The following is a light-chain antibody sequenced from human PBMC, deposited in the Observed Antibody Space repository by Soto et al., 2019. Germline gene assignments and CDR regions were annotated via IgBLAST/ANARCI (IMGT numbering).Light chain of an antibody. V-gene: IGLV1-51*01. J-gene: IGLJ3*02. CDR3: GTCDSSLSAGV. CDR2: DNS. CDR1: YSNIENNY. Sequence: QSVLTQPPSVSAAPGQKVTISCSGSYSNIENNYVSWYQQFPGTAPKLLIYDNSKRPSGIPDRFSGSKSGTSATLGITGLQTGDEADYYCGTCDSSLSAGVFGVGTKRTVL.